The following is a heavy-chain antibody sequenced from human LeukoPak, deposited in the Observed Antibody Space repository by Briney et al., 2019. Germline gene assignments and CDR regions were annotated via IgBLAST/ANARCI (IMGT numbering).Heavy chain of an antibody. V-gene: IGHV3-30*18. CDR3: AKDSIPKY. CDR2: ISYDGSNK. CDR1: GFTFSSYG. J-gene: IGHJ4*02. Sequence: PGGSLRLSCAASGFTFSSYGMHWVRQAPGKGLEWVAVISYDGSNKYYADSVKGRFTISRDNSKNTLYLQMNSLRAEDTAVYYCAKDSIPKYWGQGTLVTVSS.